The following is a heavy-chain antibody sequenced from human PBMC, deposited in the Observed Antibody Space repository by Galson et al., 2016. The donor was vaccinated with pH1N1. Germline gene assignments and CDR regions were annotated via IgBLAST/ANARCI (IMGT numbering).Heavy chain of an antibody. CDR3: ARDLCGREDY. D-gene: IGHD1-26*01. CDR2: IDEDGETT. CDR1: GFSFSSYW. Sequence: SLRLSCATSGFSFSSYWFHWVRQDPAKGLVWVARIDEDGETTNYADSVRGRFTIYRDNAKNTLYLEMNSLRAEDTAVYYCARDLCGREDYRGQGTLVTVSS. V-gene: IGHV3-74*01. J-gene: IGHJ4*02.